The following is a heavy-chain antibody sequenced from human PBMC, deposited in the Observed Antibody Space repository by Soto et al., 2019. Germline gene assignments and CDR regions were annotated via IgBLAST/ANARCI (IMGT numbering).Heavy chain of an antibody. CDR1: GDTFSFYT. V-gene: IGHV1-69*02. Sequence: SVKVSCKASGDTFSFYTINWVRQAPGLGLEWMGRVNPILSMSNYAQKFQGRVTMTTDKSTSTAYMELRSLKSDDTAVYYCARARWRYSGYGEFDYWGQGTVVTVSS. D-gene: IGHD5-12*01. CDR2: VNPILSMS. J-gene: IGHJ4*02. CDR3: ARARWRYSGYGEFDY.